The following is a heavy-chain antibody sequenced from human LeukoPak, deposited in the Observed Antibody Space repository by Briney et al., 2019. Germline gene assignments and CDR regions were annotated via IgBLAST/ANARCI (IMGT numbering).Heavy chain of an antibody. CDR3: APGIPRWHKLDN. D-gene: IGHD2-2*03. V-gene: IGHV4-59*01. CDR1: GVSISSYY. CDR2: TYNSGTT. Sequence: SETLSLTCTVSGVSISSYYYSWIRQPPGKGLEWIGFTYNSGTTTYNPSLKSRVTISLDTSKNQFSLKLNSVTAADTAVYFCAPGIPRWHKLDNGGQGPLVTVSS. J-gene: IGHJ4*02.